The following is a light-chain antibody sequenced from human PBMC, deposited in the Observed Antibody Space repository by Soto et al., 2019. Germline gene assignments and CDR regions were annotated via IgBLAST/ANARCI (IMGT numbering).Light chain of an antibody. Sequence: EIVLTQSPGTLSLSPGERATLSCRASQSVSSSYLAWYQQKPGQAPRLLIHGASSRATGIPDRFSSSGSGTDFTLTNSRLEPEDFAVYYCQQYGTSRTFGQGTKVEIK. V-gene: IGKV3-20*01. J-gene: IGKJ1*01. CDR3: QQYGTSRT. CDR2: GAS. CDR1: QSVSSSY.